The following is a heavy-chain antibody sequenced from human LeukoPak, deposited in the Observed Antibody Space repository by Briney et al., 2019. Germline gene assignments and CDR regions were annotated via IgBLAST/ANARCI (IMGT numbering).Heavy chain of an antibody. CDR1: GFTFSSYA. CDR3: AHISSSWPDY. J-gene: IGHJ4*02. CDR2: ISGSGGST. V-gene: IGHV3-23*01. D-gene: IGHD6-13*01. Sequence: GGSLRLSCAASGFTFSSYAMSWARQAPGKGLEWVSAISGSGGSTYYADSVKGRFTISRDNSKNTLYLQMNSLRAEYTAVYYCAHISSSWPDYWGQGTLVTVSS.